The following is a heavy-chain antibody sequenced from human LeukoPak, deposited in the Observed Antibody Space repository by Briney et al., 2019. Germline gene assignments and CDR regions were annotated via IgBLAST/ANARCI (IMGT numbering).Heavy chain of an antibody. CDR2: ISSSGSTI. J-gene: IGHJ4*02. D-gene: IGHD2-21*02. V-gene: IGHV3-11*01. Sequence: GGSLRLSCAASGFTFSDYYMSWIRQAPGKGLEWVSYISSSGSTIYYADSVKGRFTISRDNAKNSPYLQMNSLRAEDTAVYYCARDSTPYCGGDCSLGYWGQGTLVTVSS. CDR3: ARDSTPYCGGDCSLGY. CDR1: GFTFSDYY.